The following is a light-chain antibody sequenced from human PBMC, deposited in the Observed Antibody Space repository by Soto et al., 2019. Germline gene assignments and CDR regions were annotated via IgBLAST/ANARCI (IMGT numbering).Light chain of an antibody. CDR3: QSYDSSLNGVV. Sequence: QSVLTQPPSASGAPGQRVTISCTGSSSNIGAGYDVHWYQQLPGTAPKLLIYGNNNRPSGVPDRFSGSKSGTSASLAITGLQAEDEADYYCQSYDSSLNGVVFGGGTQLTVL. CDR2: GNN. V-gene: IGLV1-40*01. CDR1: SSNIGAGYD. J-gene: IGLJ2*01.